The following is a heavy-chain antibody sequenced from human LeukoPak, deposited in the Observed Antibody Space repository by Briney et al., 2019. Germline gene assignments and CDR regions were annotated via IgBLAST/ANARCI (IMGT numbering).Heavy chain of an antibody. Sequence: GGSLRLSCAASGFTFSSYAMSWVRQAPGKGLEWVANINPDGSDKYHVDSVKGRFTISRDNGENSLYLQMNSLRAEDTAVYYCARLTFTATTFVYWGQGALVTVS. CDR3: ARLTFTATTFVY. V-gene: IGHV3-7*01. CDR2: INPDGSDK. D-gene: IGHD5-24*01. J-gene: IGHJ4*02. CDR1: GFTFSSYA.